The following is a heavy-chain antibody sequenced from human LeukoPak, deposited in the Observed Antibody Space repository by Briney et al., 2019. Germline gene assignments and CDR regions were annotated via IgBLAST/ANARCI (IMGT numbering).Heavy chain of an antibody. CDR3: ARDLSDYYGSGSFDY. CDR2: ISGSGDNT. V-gene: IGHV3-23*01. J-gene: IGHJ4*02. CDR1: GFTFGGFA. D-gene: IGHD3-10*01. Sequence: GGSLRLSCAASGFTFGGFAMSWVRRTPGKGLEWVSGISGSGDNTLYAASVKGRFTISRDNSKNTLYLQMNSLRAEDTAVYYCARDLSDYYGSGSFDYWGQGTLVTVSS.